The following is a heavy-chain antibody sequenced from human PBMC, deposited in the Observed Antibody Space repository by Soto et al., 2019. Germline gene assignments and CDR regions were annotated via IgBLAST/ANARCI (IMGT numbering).Heavy chain of an antibody. Sequence: SETLSLTCTVYCGSIIRSDTCYWGWIRQPPGKGLEWIGSVYYSWTTYYNPSLKSRVTISVDASRNQFSLRAYSVTAADTAVYYCARHDWSRFYGMDVWGQGTTVTVSS. D-gene: IGHD2-2*01. J-gene: IGHJ6*02. CDR3: ARHDWSRFYGMDV. CDR2: VYYSWTT. CDR1: CGSIIRSDTCY. V-gene: IGHV4-39*01.